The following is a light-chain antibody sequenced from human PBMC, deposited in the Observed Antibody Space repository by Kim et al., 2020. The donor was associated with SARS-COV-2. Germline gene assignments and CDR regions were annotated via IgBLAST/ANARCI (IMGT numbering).Light chain of an antibody. CDR2: DAS. Sequence: ESVLTQSPATLSLSPGERATLSCRASQSVSSYLAWYQQRPGQAPMLLIYDASNRATGIPARFSGSGSGTDFTLTISSLEPEDFAVYYCQQRLHWPLTFGGGTKVDIK. V-gene: IGKV3-11*01. J-gene: IGKJ4*01. CDR3: QQRLHWPLT. CDR1: QSVSSY.